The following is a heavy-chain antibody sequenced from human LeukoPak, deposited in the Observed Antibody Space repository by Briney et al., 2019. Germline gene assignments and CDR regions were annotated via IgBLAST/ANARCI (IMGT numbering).Heavy chain of an antibody. D-gene: IGHD2-2*01. Sequence: GGSLRLSCAASGFTFSGYWMSWVCQAPGKGLEWVANIKQDGSEKYYVDSVKGRFTISRDNAKNSLYLQMNSLRAEDTAVYYCAGPMGPATIFGFDYWGQGTLVTVSS. CDR3: AGPMGPATIFGFDY. V-gene: IGHV3-7*01. CDR2: IKQDGSEK. CDR1: GFTFSGYW. J-gene: IGHJ4*02.